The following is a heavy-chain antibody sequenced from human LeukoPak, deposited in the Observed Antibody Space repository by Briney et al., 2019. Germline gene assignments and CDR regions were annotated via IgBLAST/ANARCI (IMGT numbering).Heavy chain of an antibody. D-gene: IGHD2-15*01. J-gene: IGHJ4*02. V-gene: IGHV4-39*01. Sequence: SETLSLTCSVSAGSISTPTYFWAWIRQPPGKGLEWIGSLYYSGSTYYNPSLKSRVTISVDTSKNQFSLKLSSVTAADTAVYYCASLVRLGYCIGDSCPGFDYWGQGTLVTVSS. CDR1: AGSISTPTYF. CDR2: LYYSGST. CDR3: ASLVRLGYCIGDSCPGFDY.